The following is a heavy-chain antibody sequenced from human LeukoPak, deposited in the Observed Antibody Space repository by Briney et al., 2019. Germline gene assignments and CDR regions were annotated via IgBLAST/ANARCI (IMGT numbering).Heavy chain of an antibody. CDR3: ARALRGFDY. CDR1: RGSISSGSYY. D-gene: IGHD2-15*01. V-gene: IGHV4-61*02. J-gene: IGHJ4*02. Sequence: SETLSLTCTVSRGSISSGSYYWSWIRQPAGKGLEWIGRICTSGRTNYNPSLKSRVTISVDTSKNQFSLKLSSVTAADTAVYYCARALRGFDYWGQGTLVTVSS. CDR2: ICTSGRT.